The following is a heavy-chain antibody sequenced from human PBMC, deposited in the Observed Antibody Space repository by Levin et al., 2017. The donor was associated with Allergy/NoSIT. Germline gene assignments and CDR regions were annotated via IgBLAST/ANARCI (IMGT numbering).Heavy chain of an antibody. V-gene: IGHV3-33*01. CDR2: IWYDGSNK. CDR3: ARGETFSSTFFAAFDI. D-gene: IGHD2-2*01. Sequence: GGSLRLSCAASGFTFSSYGMHWVRQAPGKGLEWVAVIWYDGSNKYYADSVKGRFTISRDNSKNTLYLQMNSLRAEDTAVYYCARGETFSSTFFAAFDIWGQGTMVTVSS. CDR1: GFTFSSYG. J-gene: IGHJ3*02.